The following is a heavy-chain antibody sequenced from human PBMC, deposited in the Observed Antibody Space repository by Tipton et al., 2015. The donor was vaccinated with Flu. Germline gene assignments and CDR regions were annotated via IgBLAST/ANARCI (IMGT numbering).Heavy chain of an antibody. CDR3: ARDLTTIFGGAFDN. J-gene: IGHJ4*02. D-gene: IGHD3-3*01. CDR1: CHSISNGYY. Sequence: TLSLTCTVSCHSISNGYYWGWIRQSPGKGLEWIASFYHSGSTSFNPSLRSRVTVSVDTSKNQFSLKLNSVTAADTAVYYCARDLTTIFGGAFDNWGPGTLVTVSS. CDR2: FYHSGST. V-gene: IGHV4-38-2*02.